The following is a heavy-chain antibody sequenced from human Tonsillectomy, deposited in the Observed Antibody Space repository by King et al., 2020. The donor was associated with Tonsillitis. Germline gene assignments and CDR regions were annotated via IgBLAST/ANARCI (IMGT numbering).Heavy chain of an antibody. CDR2: ISGSGVST. CDR3: AKDNSTRDFYDSSGSEGFDY. V-gene: IGHV3-23*04. Sequence: VQLVESGGGLVQPGGSLRLSCAASGFTFSNYAMIWVRQAPGKGLEWVSGISGSGVSTYYADSVKGRFTISRDNSKNTLYLQMNSLRPEDTAVYYCAKDNSTRDFYDSSGSEGFDYWGQGTLVTVSS. D-gene: IGHD3-22*01. CDR1: GFTFSNYA. J-gene: IGHJ4*02.